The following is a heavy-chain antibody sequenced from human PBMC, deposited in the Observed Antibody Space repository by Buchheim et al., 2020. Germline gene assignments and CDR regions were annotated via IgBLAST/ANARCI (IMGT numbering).Heavy chain of an antibody. CDR2: ISGSGGST. V-gene: IGHV3-23*01. Sequence: EVQLLESGGGLVQPGGSLRLSCAASGFTFSSYAMSWVRQAPGKGLEWVSAISGSGGSTYYADSVKGRFTISRDNSKNTPYLQMNSLRAEDTAVYYCAKGGYCSSTSCRRRWFDPWGQGTL. J-gene: IGHJ5*02. CDR1: GFTFSSYA. CDR3: AKGGYCSSTSCRRRWFDP. D-gene: IGHD2-2*01.